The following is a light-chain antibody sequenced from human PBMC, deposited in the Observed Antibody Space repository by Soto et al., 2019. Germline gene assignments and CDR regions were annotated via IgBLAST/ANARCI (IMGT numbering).Light chain of an antibody. V-gene: IGKV3-11*01. J-gene: IGKJ4*01. CDR2: DAS. Sequence: EIVLTQSPATLSLSPGERVTLSCRASQSVSSYLAWYQQKPGQSPRLLIYDASNRATGIPARFSGSGSGTDFTLTISSLEPEDFAVYYCQQRSNWRWLTFGGGTKVEIK. CDR3: QQRSNWRWLT. CDR1: QSVSSY.